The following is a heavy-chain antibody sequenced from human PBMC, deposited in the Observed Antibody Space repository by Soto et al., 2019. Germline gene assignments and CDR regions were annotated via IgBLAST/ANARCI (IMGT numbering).Heavy chain of an antibody. V-gene: IGHV3-73*01. J-gene: IGHJ4*02. CDR1: GFTFGGSA. D-gene: IGHD6-19*01. CDR2: IRSKTNSYAT. Sequence: VGSLRLSCAASGFTFGGSAMHWVRQASGKGLEWVGRIRSKTNSYATAYAESVKGGFTISRDDSMNTAYLQMNSLKTEDTAVYFCTRQTDAVQWLVVPTDYNFDYWGQGTLVTVSS. CDR3: TRQTDAVQWLVVPTDYNFDY.